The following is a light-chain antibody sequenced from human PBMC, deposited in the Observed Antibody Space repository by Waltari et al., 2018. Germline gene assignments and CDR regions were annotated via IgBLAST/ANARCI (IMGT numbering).Light chain of an antibody. CDR3: CSYVGSNTYWV. CDR1: SNDVGGYNY. CDR2: DIN. V-gene: IGLV2-11*01. J-gene: IGLJ3*02. Sequence: QSALTQPRSVSGSPGQSVTISCTGTSNDVGGYNYVSWYQQHPDKAPKLIIYDINKRPAGVPARFPGSKSGNTASLTISWLQAEDEADYYCCSYVGSNTYWVFGGGTKLTVL.